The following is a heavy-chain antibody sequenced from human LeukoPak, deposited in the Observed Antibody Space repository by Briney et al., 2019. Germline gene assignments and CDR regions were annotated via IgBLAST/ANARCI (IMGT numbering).Heavy chain of an antibody. CDR2: IKRDGSEK. CDR1: GFTFNNYW. D-gene: IGHD2-2*01. CDR3: VREDDVKVPAHRGDWFDP. Sequence: TGGSLILSYVVSGFTFNNYWMSWVRQAPGKGLEWVANIKRDGSEKNYVDSVKGRFTISRDNAKNSLYLQMNSLRAEDTAVYYCVREDDVKVPAHRGDWFDPWGQGTLVTVSS. J-gene: IGHJ5*02. V-gene: IGHV3-7*01.